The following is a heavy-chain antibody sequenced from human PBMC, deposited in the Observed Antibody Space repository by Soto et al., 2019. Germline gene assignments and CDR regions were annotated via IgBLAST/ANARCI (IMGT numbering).Heavy chain of an antibody. J-gene: IGHJ6*03. D-gene: IGHD5-12*01. Sequence: QVQLVQSGAEVMKPEASVTVSCRSSGDTFTDYYMHWVRQAPGQGLEWMGWINPNSGVTKYAQKFQGWVTMTRDTSIRTVYMQLSRLRSDDTAVYYCARESGGATATLDYYYFYMDVWGTGTTVTVSS. CDR3: ARESGGATATLDYYYFYMDV. CDR2: INPNSGVT. CDR1: GDTFTDYY. V-gene: IGHV1-2*04.